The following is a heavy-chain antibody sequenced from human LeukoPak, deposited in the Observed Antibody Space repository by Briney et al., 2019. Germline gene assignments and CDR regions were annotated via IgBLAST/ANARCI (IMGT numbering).Heavy chain of an antibody. Sequence: ASVKVSCKASGYTFTSYDINWVRQATGQGLEWMGWMNPNSGNTGYAQKFQGRVTITRNTSISTAYMELSSLRSEDTAVYYCAREVDYDFWSGYFRAGSRKDDAFDIWGQGTMVTVSS. CDR1: GYTFTSYD. J-gene: IGHJ3*02. V-gene: IGHV1-8*01. CDR3: AREVDYDFWSGYFRAGSRKDDAFDI. D-gene: IGHD3-3*01. CDR2: MNPNSGNT.